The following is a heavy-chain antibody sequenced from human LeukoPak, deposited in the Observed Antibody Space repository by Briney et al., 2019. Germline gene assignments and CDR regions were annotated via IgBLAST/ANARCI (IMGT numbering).Heavy chain of an antibody. CDR3: ARQSPLDLYFDY. CDR1: GFTFSSYD. Sequence: GGSLRLSCAASGFTFSSYDMSWVRQAPGKGLEWVAVIWYDGSNKFYADSAKGRFTVPRDNSKNTLYLQMNSLRAEDTAVFYCARQSPLDLYFDYWGQGTLVTVSS. CDR2: IWYDGSNK. J-gene: IGHJ4*02. V-gene: IGHV3-33*08. D-gene: IGHD1-1*01.